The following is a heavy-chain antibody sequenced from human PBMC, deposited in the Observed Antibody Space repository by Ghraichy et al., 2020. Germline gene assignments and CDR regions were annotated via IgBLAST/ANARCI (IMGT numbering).Heavy chain of an antibody. CDR3: ARVGSVGAMGDDAFDI. D-gene: IGHD1-26*01. CDR1: GYTFTNYY. J-gene: IGHJ3*02. V-gene: IGHV1-46*01. Sequence: ASVKVSCKASGYTFTNYYMHWVRQAPGQGLEWMGIINPSGGSTSYAQKFQARVTMTRDTSTSTAYMELSSLRSEDTAVYYCARVGSVGAMGDDAFDIWGQGTMVTVSS. CDR2: INPSGGST.